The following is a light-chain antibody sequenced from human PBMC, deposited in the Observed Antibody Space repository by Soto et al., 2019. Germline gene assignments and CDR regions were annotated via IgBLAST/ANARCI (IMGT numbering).Light chain of an antibody. J-gene: IGLJ1*01. Sequence: QSALTQPASVSGSPGQSITISCTGTSSDIGGYKHVSWYQQHPGKAPKLMIYEVSNRPSGVSNRFSGSKSGNTASLTISGLQAEDEADYYCSSYTISSTQVFGTGTKLTVL. CDR2: EVS. V-gene: IGLV2-14*01. CDR1: SSDIGGYKH. CDR3: SSYTISSTQV.